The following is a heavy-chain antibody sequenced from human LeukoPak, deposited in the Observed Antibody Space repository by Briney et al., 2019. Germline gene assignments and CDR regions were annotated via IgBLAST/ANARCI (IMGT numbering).Heavy chain of an antibody. Sequence: PSETLSLTCAVYGGTFSGYYWSWIRQPPGKGLEWIGEINHSGSTTYHPSLKSRTTISVDTSKNHWALRLIYVTAADTAVCYCARGTAYCGGDCYRRPFDYWGQGTLVTVSS. CDR2: INHSGST. D-gene: IGHD2-21*02. CDR1: GGTFSGYY. J-gene: IGHJ4*02. CDR3: ARGTAYCGGDCYRRPFDY. V-gene: IGHV4-34*01.